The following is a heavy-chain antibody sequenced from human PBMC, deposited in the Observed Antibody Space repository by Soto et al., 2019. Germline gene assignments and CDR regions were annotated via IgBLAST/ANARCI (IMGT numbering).Heavy chain of an antibody. V-gene: IGHV1-18*01. D-gene: IGHD2-2*02. CDR2: ISAYNGNT. CDR3: ARDQGYCSSTSCYKGLDY. CDR1: GGTFSSYA. Sequence: ASVKVSCKASGGTFSSYAISWVRQAPGQGLEWMGWISAYNGNTNYAQKLQGRVTMTTDTSTSTAYMELRSLRSDDTAVYYCARDQGYCSSTSCYKGLDYWGQGTLVTVSS. J-gene: IGHJ4*02.